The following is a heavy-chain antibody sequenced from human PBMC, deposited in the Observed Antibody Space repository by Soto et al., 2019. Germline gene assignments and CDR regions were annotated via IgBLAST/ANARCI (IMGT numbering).Heavy chain of an antibody. CDR3: AKDFSSGWGPHTETPVDY. CDR1: GFTFDDYA. Sequence: GGSLRLSCAASGFTFDDYAMHWVRQAPGKGLEWVSGISWNSGSVGYADSVKGRFTISRDNAKNSLYLQMNSLRAEDTALYYCAKDFSSGWGPHTETPVDYWGQGTLVTVSS. J-gene: IGHJ4*02. D-gene: IGHD6-19*01. V-gene: IGHV3-9*01. CDR2: ISWNSGSV.